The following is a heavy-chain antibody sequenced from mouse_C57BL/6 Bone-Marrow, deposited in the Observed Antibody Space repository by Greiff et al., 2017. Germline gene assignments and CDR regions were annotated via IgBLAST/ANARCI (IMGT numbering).Heavy chain of an antibody. V-gene: IGHV1-15*01. CDR1: GYTFTDYE. D-gene: IGHD2-4*01. Sequence: QVQLQQSGAELVRPGASVTLSCKASGYTFTDYEMHWVKQTPVHGLEWIGAIDPETGGTAYNQKFKGKAILTAGKSSSTAYMELRSLTSEDSAVYYFTMNTRYFDVWGTGTTVTVSS. CDR3: TMNTRYFDV. J-gene: IGHJ1*03. CDR2: IDPETGGT.